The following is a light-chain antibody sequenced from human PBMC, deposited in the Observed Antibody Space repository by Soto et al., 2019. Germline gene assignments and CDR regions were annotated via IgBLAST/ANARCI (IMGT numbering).Light chain of an antibody. J-gene: IGKJ3*01. CDR2: AAS. V-gene: IGKV1-27*01. CDR1: QGIRNF. CDR3: QKYSSVPV. Sequence: DIQMTQSPTSLSASVGDRVTITCRASQGIRNFVAWYQQKPGKAPKLLIYAASTLQSGVPSRFSGSGSGTDCTHTINSLQPEDVATYSCQKYSSVPVFGPGTKVEIK.